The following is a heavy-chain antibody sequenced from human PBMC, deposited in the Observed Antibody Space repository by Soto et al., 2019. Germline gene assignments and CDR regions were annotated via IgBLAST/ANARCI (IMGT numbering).Heavy chain of an antibody. J-gene: IGHJ4*02. CDR3: ARDRRYCANGVCFRYDY. CDR1: GYTFTSYG. V-gene: IGHV1-18*01. D-gene: IGHD2-8*01. CDR2: VSAYNGDT. Sequence: GASVKVSCKASGYTFTSYGISWVRQAPGQGLEWMGWVSAYNGDTNYAQNFQGRVTMTTDTSTSTAYMDLRSLRSDDTATYYCARDRRYCANGVCFRYDYWGQGTLVTVSS.